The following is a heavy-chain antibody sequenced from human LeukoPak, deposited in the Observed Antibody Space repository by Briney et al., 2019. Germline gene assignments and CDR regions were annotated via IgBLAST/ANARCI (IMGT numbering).Heavy chain of an antibody. CDR1: GFTFSSYA. D-gene: IGHD3-9*01. Sequence: GGSLRLSCAASGFTFSSYAMSWVRQAPGKGLEWVSAISGSGGSTYYADSVKGRFTFSRDNSKNTLYLQMNSLRAEDTAVYYCAKVGGRGFDRLLYFDYWGQGTLVTVSS. CDR3: AKVGGRGFDRLLYFDY. V-gene: IGHV3-23*01. J-gene: IGHJ4*02. CDR2: ISGSGGST.